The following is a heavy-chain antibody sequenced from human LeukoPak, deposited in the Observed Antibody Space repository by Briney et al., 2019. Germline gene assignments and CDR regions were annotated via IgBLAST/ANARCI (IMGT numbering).Heavy chain of an antibody. J-gene: IGHJ4*02. Sequence: SETLSLTCAVHGGSFSGYYWSWIRQPPGKGLEWIGEINHSGSTNYNPSLKSRVTISVDTSKNQFSLKLSSVTAADTAVYYCARGYYDSSGLDYWGQGTLVTVSS. CDR2: INHSGST. D-gene: IGHD3-22*01. V-gene: IGHV4-34*01. CDR3: ARGYYDSSGLDY. CDR1: GGSFSGYY.